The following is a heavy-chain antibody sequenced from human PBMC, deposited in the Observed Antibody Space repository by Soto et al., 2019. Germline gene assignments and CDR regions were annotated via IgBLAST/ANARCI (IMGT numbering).Heavy chain of an antibody. V-gene: IGHV3-23*01. J-gene: IGHJ6*02. CDR3: AKGYYSSSPHYGMDV. Sequence: GGSLRLSCAASGFTFSSYAMRWVRQAPGKGLEWVSAISGSGGSTYYADSVKGRFTISRDNSKNTLYLQMNSLRAEDTAVYYCAKGYYSSSPHYGMDVWGQGTTVTVSS. CDR2: ISGSGGST. D-gene: IGHD1-26*01. CDR1: GFTFSSYA.